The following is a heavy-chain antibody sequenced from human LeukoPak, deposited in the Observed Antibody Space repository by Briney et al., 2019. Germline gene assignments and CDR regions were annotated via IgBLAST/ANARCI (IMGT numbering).Heavy chain of an antibody. D-gene: IGHD3-10*01. J-gene: IGHJ5*02. CDR3: AREDFYGSGIYYNPPDH. CDR2: ISSSSSTI. CDR1: GFAFSDYY. Sequence: GGSLRLSCAASGFAFSDYYMNWIRQAPGKGLEWVSYISSSSSTIYYADSVKGRFTISRDNAKNSLYLQMNSLRAEDTAVYYCAREDFYGSGIYYNPPDHWGQGTLVTVSS. V-gene: IGHV3-11*01.